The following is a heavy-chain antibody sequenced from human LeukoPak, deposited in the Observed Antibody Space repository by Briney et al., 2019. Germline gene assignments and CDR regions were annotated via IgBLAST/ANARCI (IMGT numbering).Heavy chain of an antibody. D-gene: IGHD4-23*01. CDR3: ANEGLTTVVAYYYYGMDV. V-gene: IGHV3-23*01. Sequence: GFLRLSCAGSGFNFSSFAMSWVRQAPGEGLGWGSAISGSGGSTYYADSVKGRFTISRDNSKNTLYLQMNSLRAEDTAVYYCANEGLTTVVAYYYYGMDVWGQGTTVTVSS. J-gene: IGHJ6*02. CDR2: ISGSGGST. CDR1: GFNFSSFA.